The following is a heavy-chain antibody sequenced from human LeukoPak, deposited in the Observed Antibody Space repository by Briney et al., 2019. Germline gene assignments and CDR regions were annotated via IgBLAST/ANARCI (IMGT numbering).Heavy chain of an antibody. CDR2: IHNDVTT. D-gene: IGHD4-17*01. J-gene: IGHJ4*02. CDR1: GLTVRNNY. CDR3: ILTTVTTSIEY. V-gene: IGHV3-53*01. Sequence: GGSLRLSCEASGLTVRNNYMNWVRQAPGKGLEWVSVIHNDVTTHYADSVRGRFTVSSDTSKNTVFLQMNSLRAEDTAVYYCILTTVTTSIEYWGPGTLVTVS.